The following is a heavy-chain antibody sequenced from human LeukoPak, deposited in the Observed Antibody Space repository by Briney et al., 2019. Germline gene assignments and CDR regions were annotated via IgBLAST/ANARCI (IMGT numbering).Heavy chain of an antibody. Sequence: GESLKISCKGSGYSFTSYWIGWVRQMPGKGLGWMGIIYPGDSDTRYSPSFQGQVTISADKSISTAYLQWSSLKASDTAMYYCARQLTYYYDSSGYYFDYWGQGTLVTVSS. CDR3: ARQLTYYYDSSGYYFDY. D-gene: IGHD3-22*01. V-gene: IGHV5-51*01. CDR2: IYPGDSDT. J-gene: IGHJ4*02. CDR1: GYSFTSYW.